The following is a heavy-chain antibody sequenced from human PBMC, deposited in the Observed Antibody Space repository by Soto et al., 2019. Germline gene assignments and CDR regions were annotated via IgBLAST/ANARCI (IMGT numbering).Heavy chain of an antibody. J-gene: IGHJ6*02. CDR1: GFTFSRYA. Sequence: EVQLLESGGGLERPGGSLTLSCAASGFTFSRYAMTWVRQAPGKGLEWVSALSGNGESTYYADSVKGRFTISRDNSNNTLLLQMNSLSADATATYYFAKLPAMAALLYYYGLDVWGQGTTVTVSS. CDR2: LSGNGEST. V-gene: IGHV3-23*01. CDR3: AKLPAMAALLYYYGLDV. D-gene: IGHD3-10*01.